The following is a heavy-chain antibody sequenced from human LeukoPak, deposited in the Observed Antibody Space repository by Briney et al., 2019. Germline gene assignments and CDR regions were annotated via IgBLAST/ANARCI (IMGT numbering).Heavy chain of an antibody. Sequence: SGGSLRLSCAGSGFIFNNYAMHWVRQPPGKGLEWVSGISWNSGSIGYADSVKGRFTISRDNAKNSLYLQMNSLRAEDTALYYCAKDSRDGYSYGNAFDIWGQGTMVTVSS. D-gene: IGHD5-18*01. CDR1: GFIFNNYA. CDR3: AKDSRDGYSYGNAFDI. V-gene: IGHV3-9*01. J-gene: IGHJ3*02. CDR2: ISWNSGSI.